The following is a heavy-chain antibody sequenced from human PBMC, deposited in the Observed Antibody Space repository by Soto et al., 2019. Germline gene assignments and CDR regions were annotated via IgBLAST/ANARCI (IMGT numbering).Heavy chain of an antibody. J-gene: IGHJ6*02. CDR3: ARDLGRTAAGYYYYYAMDV. CDR2: IKQDGSEK. D-gene: IGHD2-2*01. V-gene: IGHV3-7*01. Sequence: GGSLRLSCAASGFTFSNYWMNWVRQAPGKGLEWVANIKQDGSEKYFVDSVKGRFTISRDNAKNSLYLQMNSLRAEDTAVHYCARDLGRTAAGYYYYYAMDVWGQGTTVTVSS. CDR1: GFTFSNYW.